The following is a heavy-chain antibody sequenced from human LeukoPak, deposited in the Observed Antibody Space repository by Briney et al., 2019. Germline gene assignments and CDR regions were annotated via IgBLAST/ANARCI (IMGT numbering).Heavy chain of an antibody. CDR3: AKDLGGWPYYMDV. D-gene: IGHD6-19*01. CDR1: GFTFSSYA. Sequence: GGSLRLSCAASGFTFSSYAMSWVRQAPGKGLEWVSAISGSGGSTYYADSVKGRFTIFRDNSKNTLYLQMNSLRAEDTAVYYCAKDLGGWPYYMDVWGKGTTVTVSS. V-gene: IGHV3-23*01. J-gene: IGHJ6*03. CDR2: ISGSGGST.